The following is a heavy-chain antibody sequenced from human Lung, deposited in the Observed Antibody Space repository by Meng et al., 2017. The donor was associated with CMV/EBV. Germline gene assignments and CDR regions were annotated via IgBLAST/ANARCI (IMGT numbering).Heavy chain of an antibody. J-gene: IGHJ4*02. D-gene: IGHD6-19*01. CDR1: LTFSSYV. CDR2: ISYDGSNK. CDR3: AYSSAWYTVTSSYYFDY. Sequence: LTFSSYVIHWVRQAPGKGLEWVAVISYDGSNKYYADSVKGRFTLTRDNSKNTLYLQMNSLRAEDTAVYYCAYSSAWYTVTSSYYFDYWGQGTLVTVSS. V-gene: IGHV3-30*03.